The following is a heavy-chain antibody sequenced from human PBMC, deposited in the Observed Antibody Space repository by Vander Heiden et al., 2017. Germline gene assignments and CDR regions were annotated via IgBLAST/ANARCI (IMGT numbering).Heavy chain of an antibody. CDR1: GGPICSSSYY. Sequence: QLQLQESGPGLVKPSETLSLTCTVSGGPICSSSYYWGWIRPPPVKGLEWVGSIYYSGSTYYNPSLKSRVTISVDTSKNQVSLKRSSVTAADTAVYYCATPFGDGDYRGFDYGGQGTLVTVSS. V-gene: IGHV4-39*01. J-gene: IGHJ4*02. CDR3: ATPFGDGDYRGFDY. D-gene: IGHD4-17*01. CDR2: IYYSGST.